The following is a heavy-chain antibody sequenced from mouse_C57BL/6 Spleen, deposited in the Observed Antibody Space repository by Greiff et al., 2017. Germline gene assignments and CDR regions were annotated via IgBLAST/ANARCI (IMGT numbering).Heavy chain of an antibody. V-gene: IGHV1-52*01. J-gene: IGHJ4*01. D-gene: IGHD2-1*01. CDR1: GYTFTSYW. CDR2: IDPSDSET. Sequence: QVQLQQPGAELVRPGSSVKLSCKASGYTFTSYWMHWVKQRPIQGLEWIGNIDPSDSETHYNQKFKDKSTLTVDKSSSTAYMQLSSLTSEYSAVYYCARGIYYGPYYAMDYWGQGTSVTVSS. CDR3: ARGIYYGPYYAMDY.